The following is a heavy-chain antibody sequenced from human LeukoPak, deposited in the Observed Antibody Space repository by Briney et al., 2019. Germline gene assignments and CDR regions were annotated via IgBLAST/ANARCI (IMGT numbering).Heavy chain of an antibody. CDR2: XXXXGTNT. CDR1: GFTFASFA. Sequence: GGSLRLSCAASGFTFASFAMXXVRQAPGKGXXXXXXXXXXGTNTYYADSVKGRLTISRDNSKNNLYPQMNSLRAEDTAVYYCAKDGFPGRGRSSWTNWFDLWGQGTLVTVSS. CDR3: AKDGFPGRGRSSWTNWFDL. J-gene: IGHJ5*02. V-gene: IGHV3-23*01. D-gene: IGHD6-6*01.